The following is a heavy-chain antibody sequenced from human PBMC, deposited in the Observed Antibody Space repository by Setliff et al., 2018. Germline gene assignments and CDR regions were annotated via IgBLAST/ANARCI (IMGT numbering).Heavy chain of an antibody. V-gene: IGHV4-38-2*01. CDR3: TTSVWGIFGAVPRY. J-gene: IGHJ4*02. CDR2: MSHRGRT. CDR1: GASITSGHY. Sequence: PSETLSLTCGVSGASITSGHYWGWIRQPPGKGLEWIATMSHRGRTYYNPSLESRVTMSRDTSKNQFSLRLTSAAAADTAVYYCTTSVWGIFGAVPRYWGQGTLVTVSS. D-gene: IGHD3-16*01.